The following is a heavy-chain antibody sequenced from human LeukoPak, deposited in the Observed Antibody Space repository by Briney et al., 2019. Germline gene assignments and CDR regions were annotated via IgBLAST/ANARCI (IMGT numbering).Heavy chain of an antibody. D-gene: IGHD3-16*01. CDR2: IYYSGST. CDR3: ARDVAGGFDY. J-gene: IGHJ4*02. Sequence: SETLSLTCTVSGGSISSYYCSWIRQPPGKGLEWIGYIYYSGSTNYNPSLKSRVTISVDTSKNQFSLKLSSVTAADTAVYYCARDVAGGFDYWGQGTLVTVSS. CDR1: GGSISSYY. V-gene: IGHV4-59*01.